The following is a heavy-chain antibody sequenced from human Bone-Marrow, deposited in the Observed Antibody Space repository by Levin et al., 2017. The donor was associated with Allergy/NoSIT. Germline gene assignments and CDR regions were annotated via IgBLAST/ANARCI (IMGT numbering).Heavy chain of an antibody. CDR3: ARGRSYSEYYFDY. Sequence: SETLSLTCTVSGGSISSYYWSWIRQPPGKGLEWIGYIYYSGSTNYNPSLKSRVTMSVDTSQNQFSLKLSSVTAADTAAYYCARGRSYSEYYFDYWGQGTLVTVSS. V-gene: IGHV4-59*01. CDR2: IYYSGST. J-gene: IGHJ4*02. D-gene: IGHD3-10*01. CDR1: GGSISSYY.